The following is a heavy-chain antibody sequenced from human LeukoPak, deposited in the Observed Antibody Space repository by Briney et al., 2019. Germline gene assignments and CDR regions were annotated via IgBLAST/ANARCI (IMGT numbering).Heavy chain of an antibody. CDR1: GGSFSGYY. Sequence: PSETLSHTCAVYGGSFSGYYWSWLRPPPGKGLAWIGDINHSGSTNYNPSLKSRVTISVDTSKNQFSLKLSSVTAADTAVYYCARIRRAYDILTGYSGYYFDYWGQGTLVTVSS. V-gene: IGHV4-34*01. J-gene: IGHJ4*02. CDR2: INHSGST. D-gene: IGHD3-9*01. CDR3: ARIRRAYDILTGYSGYYFDY.